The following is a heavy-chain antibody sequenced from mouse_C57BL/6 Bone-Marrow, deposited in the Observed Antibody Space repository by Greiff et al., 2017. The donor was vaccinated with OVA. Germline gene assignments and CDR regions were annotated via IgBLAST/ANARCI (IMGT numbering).Heavy chain of an antibody. CDR2: ILPGSGST. Sequence: VKLVESGAELMKPGASVKLSCKATGYTFTGYWIEWVKQRPGHGLEWIGEILPGSGSTNYNEKFKGKATLTADTSSNTAYMQLSSLTTEDSAICYGARGGRFAYWGQGTLVTVSA. J-gene: IGHJ3*01. V-gene: IGHV1-9*01. CDR1: GYTFTGYW. CDR3: ARGGRFAY.